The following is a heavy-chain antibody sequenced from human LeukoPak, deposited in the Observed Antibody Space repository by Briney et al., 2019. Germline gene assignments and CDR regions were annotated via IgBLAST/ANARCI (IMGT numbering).Heavy chain of an antibody. Sequence: PGGSPRLSCAASGFTLSNYWMHWVRQAPGKGLVWVSRINGDGSSTSNADAVKGRFTISGDNAKNTLFLQMNSLRAEDTAVYYCARESSWAPDYWGQGTLVTVSS. J-gene: IGHJ4*02. V-gene: IGHV3-74*01. D-gene: IGHD1-26*01. CDR3: ARESSWAPDY. CDR2: INGDGSST. CDR1: GFTLSNYW.